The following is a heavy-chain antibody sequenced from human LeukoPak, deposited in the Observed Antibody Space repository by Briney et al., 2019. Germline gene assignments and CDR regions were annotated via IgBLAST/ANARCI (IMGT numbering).Heavy chain of an antibody. V-gene: IGHV1/OR15-1*03. D-gene: IGHD3-22*01. J-gene: IGHJ4*02. CDR1: GDIFSGYD. CDR3: ASSDTYYYDSIGYSRDY. CDR2: INPICGST. Sequence: ASVKVSCKASGDIFSGYDMRWVRQAPGQELEWMGGINPICGSTNYAQKFQGRVTMTGDESTSTAYRELSSLRSEDTAVYYGASSDTYYYDSIGYSRDYWGQGTLVAVST.